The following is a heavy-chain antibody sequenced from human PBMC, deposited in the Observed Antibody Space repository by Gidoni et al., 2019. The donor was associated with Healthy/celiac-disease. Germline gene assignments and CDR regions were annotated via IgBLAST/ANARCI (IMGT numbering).Heavy chain of an antibody. Sequence: QVQLVESGGGVVQPGRSLRLSCAASGFTFSSYGMHWVRQAPGKGLEWVAVIWYDGSNKYYADSVKGRFTISRDNSKNTLYLQMNSLRAEDTAVYYCAREMPPDYDYVWGSYRPEGNRAFDIWGQGTMVTVSS. D-gene: IGHD3-16*02. CDR1: GFTFSSYG. V-gene: IGHV3-33*01. CDR2: IWYDGSNK. CDR3: AREMPPDYDYVWGSYRPEGNRAFDI. J-gene: IGHJ3*02.